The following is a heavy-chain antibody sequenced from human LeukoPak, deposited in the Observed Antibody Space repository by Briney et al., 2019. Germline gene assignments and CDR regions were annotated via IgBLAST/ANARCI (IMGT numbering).Heavy chain of an antibody. CDR1: GITFSSYG. Sequence: PGGSLRLSCAASGITFSSYGMSWVRQAPGKGLEWVSAISGSGGSTYYADSVKGRFTISRDNSKNTLYLQMNSLTVEDTAVYYCSRDPRHNDYWGQGTLVTVSS. V-gene: IGHV3-23*01. J-gene: IGHJ4*02. CDR3: SRDPRHNDY. CDR2: ISGSGGST.